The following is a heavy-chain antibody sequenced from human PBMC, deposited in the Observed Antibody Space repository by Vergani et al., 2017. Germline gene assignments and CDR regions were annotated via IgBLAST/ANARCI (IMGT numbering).Heavy chain of an antibody. D-gene: IGHD1-26*01. CDR2: LTGGGGST. CDR3: VKDAVSYEDFFDS. J-gene: IGHJ4*02. V-gene: IGHV3-23*01. Sequence: EVQLLESGGSLKQPGGSVRLSCAASGFTFSTYAMHWVRQAPGKGLEWVSALTGGGGSTYYADSFKGRFIISRDNSRDTLYLQMNSLRPEDTATYYCVKDAVSYEDFFDSWGQETLVTVSS. CDR1: GFTFSTYA.